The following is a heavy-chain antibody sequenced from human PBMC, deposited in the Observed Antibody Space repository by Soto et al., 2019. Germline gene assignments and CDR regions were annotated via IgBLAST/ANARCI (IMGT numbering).Heavy chain of an antibody. CDR1: GFTFSSNA. Sequence: EVQLLESGGDVVRPGGSLRLSCAASGFTFSSNAMGWVRQAPGKGLEWVAGVSRAGTYTFYADSVRGRFSISRDNSRDTVDLFMNALRGDDTAVYFWVKYTVTEVLGESWGQGTLVSVSS. J-gene: IGHJ5*02. V-gene: IGHV3-23*01. CDR3: VKYTVTEVLGES. D-gene: IGHD3-16*01. CDR2: VSRAGTYT.